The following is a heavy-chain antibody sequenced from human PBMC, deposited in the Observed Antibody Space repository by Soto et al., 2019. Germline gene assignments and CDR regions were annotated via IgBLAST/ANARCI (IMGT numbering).Heavy chain of an antibody. V-gene: IGHV3-7*01. CDR2: IKQDGSEK. J-gene: IGHJ4*02. CDR3: ARLGYSSGWYCFDY. Sequence: EVQLVESGGGLVQPGGSLRLSCAASGFTFSSYWMSWVRQAPGKGLEWVANIKQDGSEKYYVDSVKGRFTISRDNANNSLYHQMNSLRAEDTAVYYCARLGYSSGWYCFDYWGQGTLVTVSS. CDR1: GFTFSSYW. D-gene: IGHD6-19*01.